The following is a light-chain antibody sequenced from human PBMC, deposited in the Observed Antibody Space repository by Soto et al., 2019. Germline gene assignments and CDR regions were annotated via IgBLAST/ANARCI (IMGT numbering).Light chain of an antibody. CDR2: ATS. J-gene: IGKJ4*01. Sequence: DVQMTQSPSSLSAFVGDRVTITCRARQGIAPYLAWFQQKPGKVPTLLIYATSTLQSGVPSRFSGSGSGTDFTLTVTSLQPEDVGTYYCQKYNSAPLTFGGGTKVEIK. CDR3: QKYNSAPLT. CDR1: QGIAPY. V-gene: IGKV1-27*01.